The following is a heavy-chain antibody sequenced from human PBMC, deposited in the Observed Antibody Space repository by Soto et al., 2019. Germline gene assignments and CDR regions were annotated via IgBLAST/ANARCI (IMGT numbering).Heavy chain of an antibody. CDR1: GDSLISTDYY. Sequence: LSETLSLTCSVSGDSLISTDYYWGWIRQPPGKGLQWVGTIYSSGVTYYNPSLTSRVTLSVDTSRDQFSLKVYSVTAADTAVYFCARHHCTRGRCYFDYWGPGILVIVSS. CDR2: IYSSGVT. J-gene: IGHJ4*01. D-gene: IGHD2-8*02. V-gene: IGHV4-39*01. CDR3: ARHHCTRGRCYFDY.